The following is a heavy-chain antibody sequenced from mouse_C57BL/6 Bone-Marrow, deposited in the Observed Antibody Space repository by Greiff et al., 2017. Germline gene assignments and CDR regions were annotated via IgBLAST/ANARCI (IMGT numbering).Heavy chain of an antibody. CDR1: GYTFTAST. Sequence: QVQLQQSGAELVKPGASVKLSCKASGYTFTASTILWVKRRSGQGLEWIGWFYPGSGSLKYNEKFKDKATLTADKSSSTVYMELSRLTSEDSAVDFCAIHEGYEYVSWCAYWGQGTLVTVSA. CDR2: FYPGSGSL. V-gene: IGHV1-62-2*01. CDR3: AIHEGYEYVSWCAY. D-gene: IGHD2-4*01. J-gene: IGHJ3*01.